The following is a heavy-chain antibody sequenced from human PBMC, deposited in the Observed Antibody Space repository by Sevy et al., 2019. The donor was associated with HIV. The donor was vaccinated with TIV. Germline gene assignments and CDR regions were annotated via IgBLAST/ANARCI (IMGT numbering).Heavy chain of an antibody. D-gene: IGHD3-16*01. CDR1: GYTFTTYG. V-gene: IGHV1-18*01. J-gene: IGHJ5*02. Sequence: ASVKVSCKPSGYTFTTYGISWVRQAPGQGLEWMGWISTYNGNTNYAQKFQGGVTMTRDTSTRTAYMELRSLRSDDTAVYYCARKRNLGEPSDPWGQGTLVTVSS. CDR3: ARKRNLGEPSDP. CDR2: ISTYNGNT.